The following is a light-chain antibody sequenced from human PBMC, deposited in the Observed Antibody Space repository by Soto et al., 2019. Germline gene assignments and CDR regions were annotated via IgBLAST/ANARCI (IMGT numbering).Light chain of an antibody. CDR1: QSISSSY. CDR2: GAP. Sequence: EVVLTQSPGTLSLSPGERATLSCRASQSISSSYLAWYQQRPGQAPRLLIHGAPSRATGIPDKFSGSGSGTDFTITISRLEPEDFAVYYCQQYGISSHTFGQGTKLEIK. V-gene: IGKV3-20*01. J-gene: IGKJ2*01. CDR3: QQYGISSHT.